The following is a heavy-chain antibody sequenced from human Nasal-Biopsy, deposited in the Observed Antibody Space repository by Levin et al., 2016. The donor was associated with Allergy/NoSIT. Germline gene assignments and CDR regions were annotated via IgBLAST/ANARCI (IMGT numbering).Heavy chain of an antibody. V-gene: IGHV2-70*11. J-gene: IGHJ5*02. D-gene: IGHD5-12*01. CDR2: IDWDDRE. CDR3: ARTICTEVDRTGGWFDP. CDR1: GFSLRSRGTC. Sequence: SGPTLVKPTQTLTLPCTVSGFSLRSRGTCVSWIRQPPAKALEWLARIDWDDREDYNRGLRARLTISKDTTRNQVVLRMTNMDPTDTGTYYCARTICTEVDRTGGWFDPWGQGTLVTVSS.